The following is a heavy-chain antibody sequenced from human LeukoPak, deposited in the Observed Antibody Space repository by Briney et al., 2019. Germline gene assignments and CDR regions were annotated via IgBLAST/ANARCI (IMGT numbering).Heavy chain of an antibody. CDR3: AKDSMQQWLVYYFDY. D-gene: IGHD6-19*01. V-gene: IGHV3-23*01. CDR1: GFTFNNYA. Sequence: GGSLRLSCAASGFTFNNYAMSWVRQAPGKGLEWVSSISVSGDNTYYADSMKGRFTISRDNSKNTLYLQMNSLRAEDTAVYYCAKDSMQQWLVYYFDYWGQGTLVTVSS. CDR2: ISVSGDNT. J-gene: IGHJ4*02.